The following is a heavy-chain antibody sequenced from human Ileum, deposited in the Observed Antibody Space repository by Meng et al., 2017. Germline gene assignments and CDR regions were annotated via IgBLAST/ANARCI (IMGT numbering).Heavy chain of an antibody. D-gene: IGHD2-15*01. V-gene: IGHV4-4*07. CDR1: GGSINNYY. J-gene: IGHJ4*02. CDR2: IFSSGST. CDR3: ARAEFCSGDSCYSNYLDC. Sequence: SETLSLTCTVSGGSINNYYWSWVRQPAGKGLEWIGRIFSSGSTNYNPSLKSRVTMSVDTSKSQFSLKLSSVTAADTAVYYCARAEFCSGDSCYSNYLDCWDQGTLVTVSS.